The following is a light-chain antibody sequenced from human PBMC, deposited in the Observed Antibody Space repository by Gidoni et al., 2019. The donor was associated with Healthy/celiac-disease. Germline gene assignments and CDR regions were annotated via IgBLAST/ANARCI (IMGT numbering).Light chain of an antibody. CDR1: NIGSKS. Sequence: SYVLTQPPSVSVAPGKTARITCGGNNIGSKSVHWYQQKPGQAPVLVVYEDSDRPSGSPERFSGSNSGNTATLTISRVEAGDEADYYCQVGAGEGVFGGGTKLTVL. V-gene: IGLV3-21*03. J-gene: IGLJ2*01. CDR2: EDS. CDR3: QVGAGEGV.